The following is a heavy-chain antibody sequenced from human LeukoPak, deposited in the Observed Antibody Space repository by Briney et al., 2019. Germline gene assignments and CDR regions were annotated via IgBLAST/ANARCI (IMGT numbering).Heavy chain of an antibody. CDR3: AKGKCSGGSCYNFDY. V-gene: IGHV3-23*01. Sequence: GGSLRLSCAASGFTFSSYAMSWVRQAPGKGLEWVSTISSSGGSTYYADSVKGRFTISRDNSKNTLYLQMNSLRAEDTAVYYCAKGKCSGGSCYNFDYWGQGTLVTVSS. J-gene: IGHJ4*02. CDR1: GFTFSSYA. D-gene: IGHD2-15*01. CDR2: ISSSGGST.